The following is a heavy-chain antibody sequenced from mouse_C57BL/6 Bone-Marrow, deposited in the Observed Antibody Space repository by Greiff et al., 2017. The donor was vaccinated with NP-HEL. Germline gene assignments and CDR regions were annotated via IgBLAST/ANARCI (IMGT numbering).Heavy chain of an antibody. J-gene: IGHJ4*01. Sequence: QVQLQQSGAELARPGASVKLSCKASGYTFTSYGISWVKQRPGQGLEWIGEIYPRSGNTYYNEKFKGKATLTADKSSRTAYMELRSLTSEDSAVYFCAKAALRGYAMDYWGQGTSVTVSS. CDR3: AKAALRGYAMDY. CDR2: IYPRSGNT. V-gene: IGHV1-81*01. CDR1: GYTFTSYG. D-gene: IGHD3-2*02.